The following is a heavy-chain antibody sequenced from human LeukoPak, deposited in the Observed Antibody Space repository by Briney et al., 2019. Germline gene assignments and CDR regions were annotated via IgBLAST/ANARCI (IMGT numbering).Heavy chain of an antibody. V-gene: IGHV1-69*04. CDR2: IIPILDIT. CDR1: GGTFDSYA. CDR3: ARDQGLIDPPPHGLDV. Sequence: SVEVSCKASGGTFDSYALTWVRQAPGQALEWMGRIIPILDITIYAQKFQGRVTITADKSTSTAYIELSSLSSEDTAVYYCARDQGLIDPPPHGLDVWGQGTTVTVSS. D-gene: IGHD3-16*01. J-gene: IGHJ6*02.